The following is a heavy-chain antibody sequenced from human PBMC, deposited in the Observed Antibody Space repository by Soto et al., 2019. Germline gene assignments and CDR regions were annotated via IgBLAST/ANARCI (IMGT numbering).Heavy chain of an antibody. Sequence: SETLSLTCAVSGGSISSGGYSWSWIRQPPGKGLEWIGYIYYSGSTYYNPSLKSRVTISVDTSKNQFPLKLSSVTAADTAVYYCARVGGFGATTIDYWGQGTLVTVSS. CDR2: IYYSGST. CDR3: ARVGGFGATTIDY. CDR1: GGSISSGGYS. J-gene: IGHJ4*02. V-gene: IGHV4-30-2*05. D-gene: IGHD3-10*01.